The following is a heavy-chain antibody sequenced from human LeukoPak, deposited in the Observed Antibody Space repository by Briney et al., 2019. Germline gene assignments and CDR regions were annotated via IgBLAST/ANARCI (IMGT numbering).Heavy chain of an antibody. Sequence: GGSLRLSCAASGFAFSDYYMGWIRQAPGEGLEWVSFISRSGDFQISADSGKGRFTNSRDKTKNSLSLQVKNLRAEDTAVYYWARRPDGDYFDYWGQGTQVSVSS. CDR3: ARRPDGDYFDY. D-gene: IGHD4-17*01. CDR1: GFAFSDYY. CDR2: ISRSGDFQ. J-gene: IGHJ4*02. V-gene: IGHV3-11*06.